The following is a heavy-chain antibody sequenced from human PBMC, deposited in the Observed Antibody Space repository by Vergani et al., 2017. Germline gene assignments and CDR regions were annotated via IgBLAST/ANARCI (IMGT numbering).Heavy chain of an antibody. CDR1: GGTFSSYT. Sequence: QVQLVQSGAEVKKPGSSVKVSCNASGGTFSSYTISWVRQAPGQGLEWMGRIIPILGIANYAQKFQGRVTITADKSTSTAYMELSSLRSEDTAVYYCVGGDDCVWESCRGFGMDVWGQRTTITVSS. J-gene: IGHJ6*01. D-gene: IGHD3-16*02. CDR2: IIPILGIA. CDR3: VGGDDCVWESCRGFGMDV. V-gene: IGHV1-69*02.